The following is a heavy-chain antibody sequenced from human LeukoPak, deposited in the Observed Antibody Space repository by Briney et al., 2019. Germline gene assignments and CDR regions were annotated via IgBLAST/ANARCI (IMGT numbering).Heavy chain of an antibody. CDR2: INPSGGST. CDR3: ASAYCTNGVCPQAPFDY. V-gene: IGHV1-46*01. J-gene: IGHJ4*02. CDR1: GYTFTSYA. Sequence: ASVKVSCKASGYTFTSYAMHWVRQAPGQRLGWMGIINPSGGSTSYAQKFQGRVTMTRDTSTSTVYMELSSLRSEDTAVYYCASAYCTNGVCPQAPFDYWGQGTLVTVSS. D-gene: IGHD2-8*01.